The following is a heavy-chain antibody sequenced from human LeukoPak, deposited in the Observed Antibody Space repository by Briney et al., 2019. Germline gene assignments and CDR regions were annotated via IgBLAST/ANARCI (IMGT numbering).Heavy chain of an antibody. CDR3: ARGSGGGDCYFGY. CDR2: IYYSGST. V-gene: IGHV4-59*12. Sequence: SETLSLTCTVSGGSISSYYWSWIRQPPGKGLEWIGYIYYSGSTNYNPSLKSRVTISVDTSKNQFSLKLSSVTAADTAVYYCARGSGGGDCYFGYWGQGTLVTVSS. CDR1: GGSISSYY. D-gene: IGHD2-21*02. J-gene: IGHJ4*02.